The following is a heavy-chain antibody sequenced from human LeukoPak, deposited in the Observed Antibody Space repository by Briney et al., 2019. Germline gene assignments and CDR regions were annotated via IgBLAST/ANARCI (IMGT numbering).Heavy chain of an antibody. D-gene: IGHD1-26*01. J-gene: IGHJ1*01. CDR2: IYHSGST. V-gene: IGHV4-30-2*01. Sequence: SETLTLTCTVSGGSISSGGYYWSWIRQPPGKGLEWIGYIYHSGSTYYNPSLKSRVTISVDRSKNQFSLKLSSVTAADTSVYYCARASIVGAQNWGQGTLVTVSS. CDR1: GGSISSGGYY. CDR3: ARASIVGAQN.